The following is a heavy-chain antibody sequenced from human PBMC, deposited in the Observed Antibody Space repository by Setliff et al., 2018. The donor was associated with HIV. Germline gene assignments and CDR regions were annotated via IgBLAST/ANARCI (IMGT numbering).Heavy chain of an antibody. Sequence: ASVKVSCKTSGFAFTNYGFTWVRQAPGQGLEWMGWISAYSGETFSTLKFRDRVTLTTDTSTNTAHMELSSLTYGDTAVYFCARGWDYGVRKPEDWGQGTLVTVSS. D-gene: IGHD3-10*01. CDR1: GFAFTNYG. CDR3: ARGWDYGVRKPED. V-gene: IGHV1-18*01. CDR2: ISAYSGET. J-gene: IGHJ4*02.